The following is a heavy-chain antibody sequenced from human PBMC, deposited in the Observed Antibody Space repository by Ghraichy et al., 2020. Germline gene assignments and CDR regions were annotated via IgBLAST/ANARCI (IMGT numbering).Heavy chain of an antibody. V-gene: IGHV1-2*02. D-gene: IGHD3-10*01. CDR1: GYTFTDYY. J-gene: IGHJ4*02. CDR3: ARDTGSADY. CDR2: INPKTGVT. Sequence: ASVKVSCKTSGYTFTDYYIHWVRQAPGQGLEWVGWINPKTGVTKYAQKFQDRVTMTRDTSITTGHMELSSLTCDDTAVYYCARDTGSADYWGQGTLVTVSS.